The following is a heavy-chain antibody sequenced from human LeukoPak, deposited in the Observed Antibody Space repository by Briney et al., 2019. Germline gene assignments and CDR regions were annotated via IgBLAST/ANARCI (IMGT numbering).Heavy chain of an antibody. CDR3: ARLGVITMVRGVRGITDY. V-gene: IGHV1-2*02. J-gene: IGHJ4*02. Sequence: ASVKVSCKASGYTFTGYYMHWVRQAPGQGLEWMGWINPNSGDTNYAQKFQGRVTMTRDTSISTAYMELSRLRSDDTAVYYCARLGVITMVRGVRGITDYWGQGTLVTVSS. CDR2: INPNSGDT. D-gene: IGHD3-10*01. CDR1: GYTFTGYY.